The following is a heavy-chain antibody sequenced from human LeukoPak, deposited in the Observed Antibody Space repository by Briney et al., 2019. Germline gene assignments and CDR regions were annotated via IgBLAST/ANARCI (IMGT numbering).Heavy chain of an antibody. CDR2: ISSSSYI. Sequence: GGSLRLSCAASGFTFSSYSMNRVRQAPGKELEWVSSISSSSYIYYADSVKGRFTISRDNAKNSLYLQMNSLRAEDTAVYYCARDSDDYYDSSGYHRGNYWGQGTLVTVSS. V-gene: IGHV3-21*01. CDR3: ARDSDDYYDSSGYHRGNY. J-gene: IGHJ4*02. CDR1: GFTFSSYS. D-gene: IGHD3-22*01.